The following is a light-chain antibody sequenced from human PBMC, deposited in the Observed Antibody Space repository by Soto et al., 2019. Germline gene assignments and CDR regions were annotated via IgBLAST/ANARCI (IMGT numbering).Light chain of an antibody. V-gene: IGKV3-20*01. CDR2: GAS. CDR1: QSVGSTY. CDR3: QQYGSSPL. J-gene: IGKJ3*01. Sequence: EIVLTQSPGTLSLSPGERATLSCRASQSVGSTYLAWYQQKPGQAPRLLIYGASSRATGIPDRFSGSGSGTDFTRTISRLEPEDFAVYYCQQYGSSPLFGPGTKVDIK.